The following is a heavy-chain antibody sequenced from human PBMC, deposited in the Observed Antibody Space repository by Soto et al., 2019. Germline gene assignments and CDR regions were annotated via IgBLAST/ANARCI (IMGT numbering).Heavy chain of an antibody. CDR2: IKVDSGYT. CDR1: GYPFIKYG. J-gene: IGHJ5*02. D-gene: IGHD3-9*01. V-gene: IGHV1-18*04. CDR3: ATSYDTGFDP. Sequence: QLQLVQSAAEVKKPGASVRVSCKAYGYPFIKYGISWIRQAPEQGLEWMGWIKVDSGYTNYAQNFQGRVTMTADTSSDTAFMELRSLRLDDTAVDFCATSYDTGFDPWGQGTLVSVSS.